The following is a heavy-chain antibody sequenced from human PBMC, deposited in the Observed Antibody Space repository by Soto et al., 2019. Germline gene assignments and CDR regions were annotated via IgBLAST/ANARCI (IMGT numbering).Heavy chain of an antibody. Sequence: SETLSLTCTVSGGSISSYYWSWIRQPPGKGLEWIGYIYYSGSTNYNPSLKSRVIISVDESKNHFSLKLSSVTAADTAVYYCARSEATALDYWGQGTLVTVSS. CDR3: ARSEATALDY. V-gene: IGHV4-59*12. CDR1: GGSISSYY. J-gene: IGHJ4*02. CDR2: IYYSGST. D-gene: IGHD1-26*01.